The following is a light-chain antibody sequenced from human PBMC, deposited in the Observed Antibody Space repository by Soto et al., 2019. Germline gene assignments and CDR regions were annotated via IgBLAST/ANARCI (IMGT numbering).Light chain of an antibody. Sequence: EIVLTHSPGTLSLSPGERATLSCRASQSVRSNYLAWYQQKPGQAPRLLIFDASSRAIGIPDRFSGSGSGTDFTLAISSLQPEDSATYYCLQDINYPWTFGQGTKVDIK. CDR3: LQDINYPWT. V-gene: IGKV3D-20*02. J-gene: IGKJ1*01. CDR1: QSVRSNY. CDR2: DAS.